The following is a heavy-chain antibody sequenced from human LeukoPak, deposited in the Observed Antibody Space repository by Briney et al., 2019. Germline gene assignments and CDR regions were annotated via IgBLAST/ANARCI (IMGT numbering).Heavy chain of an antibody. CDR2: ITGSSSTI. J-gene: IGHJ5*02. Sequence: GGSLRLSCAASGFTFRSYEMNWVRQAAGKGLEWVSYITGSSSTINYADSVKGRFTNSRDKAKNSLYLQMNSLRAEDTAVYYGARTGLGMNSFDPWGRGTMVTVSS. CDR1: GFTFRSYE. V-gene: IGHV3-48*03. CDR3: ARTGLGMNSFDP. D-gene: IGHD3/OR15-3a*01.